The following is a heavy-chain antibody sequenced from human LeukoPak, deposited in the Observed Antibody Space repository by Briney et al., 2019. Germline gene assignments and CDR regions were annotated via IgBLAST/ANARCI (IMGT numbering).Heavy chain of an antibody. CDR1: GGSFSGYY. CDR3: ARRQAGTSWRDY. V-gene: IGHV4-34*01. CDR2: IYYSGST. D-gene: IGHD6-13*01. J-gene: IGHJ4*02. Sequence: SETLSLTCAVYGGSFSGYYWSWIRQPPGKGLEWIGNIYYSGSTYYNPSLKSRVTISVDTSKNQFSLRLSSVTAADTAVYYCARRQAGTSWRDYWGQGTLVTVSS.